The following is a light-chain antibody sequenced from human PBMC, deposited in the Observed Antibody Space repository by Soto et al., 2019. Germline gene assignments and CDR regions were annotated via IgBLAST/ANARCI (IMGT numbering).Light chain of an antibody. CDR1: QSVSSSY. Sequence: EIVLTQSPGTLSLSPGERATLSCRASQSVSSSYLAWYQHKPGRAPRLLIDGTSSRATGIPDRFSGSGSGTDFTLTISRLEPEDLAGYYCQQYGSLVTFGQGTKVEI. CDR2: GTS. V-gene: IGKV3-20*01. CDR3: QQYGSLVT. J-gene: IGKJ1*01.